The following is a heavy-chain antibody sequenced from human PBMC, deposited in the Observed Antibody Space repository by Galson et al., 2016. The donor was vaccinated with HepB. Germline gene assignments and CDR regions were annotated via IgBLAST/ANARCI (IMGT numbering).Heavy chain of an antibody. CDR3: AKGKQWLALFDY. V-gene: IGHV3-23*01. D-gene: IGHD6-19*01. Sequence: SLRLSCAASGFTFRNYAMSWVRQAPGKGLEWVSAIAGSATSTYYYADSVKGRFTISRDNSKNTLYLHMNSLRAEDTAVYYCAKGKQWLALFDYWGQGTLVTVSS. J-gene: IGHJ4*02. CDR1: GFTFRNYA. CDR2: IAGSATST.